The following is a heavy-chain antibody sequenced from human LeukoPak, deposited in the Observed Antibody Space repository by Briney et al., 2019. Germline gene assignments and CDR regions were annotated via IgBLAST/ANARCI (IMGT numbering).Heavy chain of an antibody. J-gene: IGHJ4*02. V-gene: IGHV3-23*01. CDR2: ISDSGGRT. Sequence: GGSLRLSCAVSGITLSNYGMSWVRQAPGKGLEWVAGISDSGGRTDYADSVKGRFTISRDNPKNTLYLQINSLRAEDTAVYFCAKRGVVIRVILVGFHKEAYYFDSWGQGALVTVSS. CDR3: AKRGVVIRVILVGFHKEAYYFDS. CDR1: GITLSNYG. D-gene: IGHD3-22*01.